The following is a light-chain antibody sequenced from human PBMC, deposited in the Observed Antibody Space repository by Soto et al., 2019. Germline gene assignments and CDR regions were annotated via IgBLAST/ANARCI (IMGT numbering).Light chain of an antibody. CDR2: DAS. Sequence: EIVLTQSPGTLSLSPGERATLSCRASQIVGSTYLAWYQQKPGQAPRLLIYDASSRATGIPDRFSGSGSGTDFTLTISRLEPEDFAVYYCQQYDNSALTFGQGTRLEMK. J-gene: IGKJ5*01. V-gene: IGKV3-20*01. CDR1: QIVGSTY. CDR3: QQYDNSALT.